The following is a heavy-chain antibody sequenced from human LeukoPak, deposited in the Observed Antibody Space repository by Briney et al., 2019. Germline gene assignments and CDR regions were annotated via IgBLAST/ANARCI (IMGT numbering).Heavy chain of an antibody. D-gene: IGHD3-16*01. Sequence: GGSLRLSCAASGYTFSDYAMSWVRQAPGKGLEWVSYISSTGSTIYYADSVKGRFTISRDNAKNSLYLQMNSLRAEDTAVYYCARQGEYYDYVWGSSNYFDYWGQGTLVTVSS. CDR3: ARQGEYYDYVWGSSNYFDY. V-gene: IGHV3-11*04. J-gene: IGHJ4*02. CDR2: ISSTGSTI. CDR1: GYTFSDYA.